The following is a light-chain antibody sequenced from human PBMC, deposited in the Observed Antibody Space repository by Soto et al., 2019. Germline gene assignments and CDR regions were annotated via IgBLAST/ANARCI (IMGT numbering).Light chain of an antibody. CDR1: RNDIGTYNL. CDR3: CSYTDGSSLL. CDR2: EGN. V-gene: IGLV2-23*01. J-gene: IGLJ3*02. Sequence: QSALTQPASVSESPGQSISISCGGGRNDIGTYNLVSWYQQHPGKAPKLIIYEGNKRPSGVSNRFSGARSGNTASLTISGLQAEAEADYYCCSYTDGSSLLFGGGTKLTVL.